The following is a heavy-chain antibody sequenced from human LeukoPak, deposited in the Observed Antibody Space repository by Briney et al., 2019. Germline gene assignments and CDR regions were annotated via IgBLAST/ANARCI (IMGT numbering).Heavy chain of an antibody. CDR3: ARDDSGSYYNAFDM. V-gene: IGHV1-2*02. CDR2: ISPNSGGT. J-gene: IGHJ3*02. D-gene: IGHD1-26*01. Sequence: ASVKVSCKASGYTFTGYYVHWVRQAPGQGLEWIGCISPNSGGTVYAQRFQDRVTMTGDTSISTAYMELSSLRSDDTAVYYCARDDSGSYYNAFDMWGQGTMVTVSS. CDR1: GYTFTGYY.